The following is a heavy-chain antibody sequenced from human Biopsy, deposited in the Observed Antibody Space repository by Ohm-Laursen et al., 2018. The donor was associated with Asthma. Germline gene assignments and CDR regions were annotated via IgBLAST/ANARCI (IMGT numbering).Heavy chain of an antibody. CDR3: AREVKMAY. CDR2: IKHDGTEK. J-gene: IGHJ4*02. CDR1: GFTFGDYW. Sequence: SLRLSCAASGFTFGDYWMSWVRQVPGKGLGWVANIKHDGTEKNHVDSLKGRFTISRDNAKNSLYLQMNSLRAEDTAVYYCAREVKMAYWGRGTLVTVSS. D-gene: IGHD2-8*01. V-gene: IGHV3-7*01.